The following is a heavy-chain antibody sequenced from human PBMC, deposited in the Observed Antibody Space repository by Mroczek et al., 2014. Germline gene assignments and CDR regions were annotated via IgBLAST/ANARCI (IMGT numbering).Heavy chain of an antibody. CDR2: ISYDGSNK. CDR3: ARDTQRQWLVGGMGWFDP. J-gene: IGHJ5*02. V-gene: IGHV3-30-3*01. Sequence: QVQLVQSGGGVVQPGRSLRLSCAASGFTFSSYAMHWVRQAPGKGLEWVAVISYDGSNKYYADSVKGRFTISRDNSKNTLYLQMNSLRAEDTAVYYCARDTQRQWLVGGMGWFDPWGQGTLVTVSS. CDR1: GFTFSSYA. D-gene: IGHD6-19*01.